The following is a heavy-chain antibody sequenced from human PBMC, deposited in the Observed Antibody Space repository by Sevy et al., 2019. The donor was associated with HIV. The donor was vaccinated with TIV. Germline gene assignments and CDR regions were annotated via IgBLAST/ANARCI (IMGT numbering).Heavy chain of an antibody. CDR1: GGSISSGDYY. V-gene: IGHV4-30-4*01. Sequence: SETLSLTCTVSGGSISSGDYYWSWIRQPPGKGLEWIGYIYYSGSTYYNPSLKSRVTISVDTSKNQFSLKLSSVTAADTAVYYRARANGGWHYYHGMDVWGQGTTVTVSS. D-gene: IGHD6-19*01. CDR3: ARANGGWHYYHGMDV. CDR2: IYYSGST. J-gene: IGHJ6*02.